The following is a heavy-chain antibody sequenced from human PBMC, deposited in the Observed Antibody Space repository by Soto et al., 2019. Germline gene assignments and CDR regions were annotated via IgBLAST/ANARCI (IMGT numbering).Heavy chain of an antibody. J-gene: IGHJ6*02. Sequence: QVRVVQSGAEVKKPGASVRVSCKPSAYNLAGDGFTWVRQAPGQGLEWMGWINVHNGDTNYAQKFQDRFSLTTDTFTRTVYMELTNLRSDDTAVYYCARRGNPYMDVWGQWTTVIVSS. CDR3: ARRGNPYMDV. V-gene: IGHV1-18*01. CDR2: INVHNGDT. CDR1: AYNLAGDG.